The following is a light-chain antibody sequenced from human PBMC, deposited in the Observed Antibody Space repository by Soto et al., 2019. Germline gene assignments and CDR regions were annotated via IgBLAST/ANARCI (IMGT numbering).Light chain of an antibody. V-gene: IGLV2-14*03. J-gene: IGLJ2*01. Sequence: QSVLTQPASVSGSPGQSITISCTGTSRDVGYYNYVSWYQHHPGRAPKLLIYDVSERPSGVSNRFSGSKSGNTASLTISGLQPEDEAGYFCGSYTSSVTGIFGGGTKLTVL. CDR1: SRDVGYYNY. CDR3: GSYTSSVTGI. CDR2: DVS.